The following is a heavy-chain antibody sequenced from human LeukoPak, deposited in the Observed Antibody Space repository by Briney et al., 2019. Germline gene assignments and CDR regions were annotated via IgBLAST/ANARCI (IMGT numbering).Heavy chain of an antibody. V-gene: IGHV3-66*01. Sequence: GGSLRLSCAASGFTVSTNYMSWVRQAPGKGLEWVSVIYSGGSTYYADSVKGRFTISRDNSKNTLYLQMNSLRAEDTAVYYCARVEMTTITPYDCWGQGTLVTVSS. CDR2: IYSGGST. CDR1: GFTVSTNY. D-gene: IGHD5-24*01. CDR3: ARVEMTTITPYDC. J-gene: IGHJ4*02.